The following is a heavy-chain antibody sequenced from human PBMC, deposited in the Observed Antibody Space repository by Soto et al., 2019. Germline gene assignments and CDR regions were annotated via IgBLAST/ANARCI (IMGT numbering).Heavy chain of an antibody. D-gene: IGHD3-10*01. CDR2: ISAYSGNT. CDR1: GYTFTSYG. J-gene: IGHJ6*02. CDR3: ARDRTSYGSGMGYYGMDV. Sequence: SVKVSCKASGYTFTSYGISWVRQAPGQGLEWMGWISAYSGNTNYAQKLQGRVTMTTDTSTSTAYMELRSLRSDDTAVYYCARDRTSYGSGMGYYGMDVWGQGTTVTVSS. V-gene: IGHV1-18*01.